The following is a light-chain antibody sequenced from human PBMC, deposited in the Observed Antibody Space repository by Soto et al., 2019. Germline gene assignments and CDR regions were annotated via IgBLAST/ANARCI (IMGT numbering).Light chain of an antibody. CDR1: TSDVGGYNF. J-gene: IGLJ1*01. CDR2: EVS. V-gene: IGLV2-14*01. CDR3: SSYTSSGTRV. Sequence: QSALTQPASESGSPGQSITISCTGTTSDVGGYNFVSWYQLHPGKAPKLMIFEVSNRPSGVSNRFSGSKSGNTASLTISGLQAEDEADYYCSSYTSSGTRVFGTGTKLTVL.